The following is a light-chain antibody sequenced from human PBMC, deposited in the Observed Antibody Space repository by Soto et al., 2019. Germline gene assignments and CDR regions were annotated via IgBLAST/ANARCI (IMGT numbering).Light chain of an antibody. V-gene: IGKV3-20*01. Sequence: EIVLTQSPGTLSLSPGERATLSCRASQSVNSNYLAWYQQKSGQAPRLLIYGASSRATGIPDKFSGSGSGTDFTLTISRLDPEDFGAYYCQQYGSSPITFGQGTRLESK. CDR2: GAS. CDR1: QSVNSNY. CDR3: QQYGSSPIT. J-gene: IGKJ5*01.